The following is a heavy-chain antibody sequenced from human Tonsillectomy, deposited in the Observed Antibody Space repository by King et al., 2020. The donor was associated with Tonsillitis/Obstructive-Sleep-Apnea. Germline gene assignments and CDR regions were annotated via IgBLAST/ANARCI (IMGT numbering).Heavy chain of an antibody. CDR1: GGSISSGGYY. J-gene: IGHJ6*02. CDR3: ARDRLLGYCSSTICYPRVDGMDV. D-gene: IGHD2-2*01. V-gene: IGHV4-31*03. Sequence: VQLQESGPGLVKPSQTLSLTCTVSGGSISSGGYYWSWIRQHPGKGLEWIGYIYYSGSTYYNPSLKSRVTISVDTSKNQFSLKLSSVTAADTAVYYCARDRLLGYCSSTICYPRVDGMDVWGQGTTVTVSS. CDR2: IYYSGST.